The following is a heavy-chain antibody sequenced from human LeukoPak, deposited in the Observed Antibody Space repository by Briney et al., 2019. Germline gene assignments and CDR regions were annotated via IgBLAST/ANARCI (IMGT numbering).Heavy chain of an antibody. Sequence: PGGSLRLSCATPGFTFISYGIHWVRQAPGKGLEWVAVIWYDGSNKYYADSVKGRFTISRDNSKNTLYLQMNSLRAEDTAVYYCARDCSGGSCYLGYWGQGTLVTVSS. D-gene: IGHD2-15*01. J-gene: IGHJ4*02. V-gene: IGHV3-33*01. CDR2: IWYDGSNK. CDR3: ARDCSGGSCYLGY. CDR1: GFTFISYG.